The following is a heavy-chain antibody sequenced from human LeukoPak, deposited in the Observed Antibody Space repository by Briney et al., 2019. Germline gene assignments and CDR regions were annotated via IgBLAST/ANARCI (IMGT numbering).Heavy chain of an antibody. Sequence: ASVKVSCKASGYTFTGYYMHWVRQAPGQGLEWMGWINPNSGGTNYAQKFQGRVTMTRDTSISTAYMELSRLRSDDTAVYYCARQTRQYSGSYSGWFDPWGQGTLVTVSS. CDR3: ARQTRQYSGSYSGWFDP. D-gene: IGHD1-26*01. CDR2: INPNSGGT. CDR1: GYTFTGYY. V-gene: IGHV1-2*02. J-gene: IGHJ5*02.